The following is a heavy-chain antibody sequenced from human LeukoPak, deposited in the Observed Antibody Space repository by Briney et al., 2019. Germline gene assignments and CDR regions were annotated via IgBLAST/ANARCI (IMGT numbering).Heavy chain of an antibody. V-gene: IGHV3-23*01. Sequence: GGSLRLSCAASGFTFSSYAMSWVRQAPGKGLEWVSGISGSGGSTYYADSVRGRFTISRDNSKNTLFLQMNSLRAEDTAVYYCAKALDYFDYWGQGTLVNVSS. CDR3: AKALDYFDY. J-gene: IGHJ4*02. CDR2: ISGSGGST. CDR1: GFTFSSYA.